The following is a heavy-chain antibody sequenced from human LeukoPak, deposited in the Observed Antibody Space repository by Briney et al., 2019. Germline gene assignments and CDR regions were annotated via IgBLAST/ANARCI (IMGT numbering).Heavy chain of an antibody. Sequence: GGSLRLSCAASGFTFSSYWMHWVRHAPGKWLVWVSRINSDGSSTSYADSVKGRFTISRDNAKNTLYLQMNSLRAEDTAVYYCARDDLVGAKYWYFDLWGRGTLVTVSS. CDR3: ARDDLVGAKYWYFDL. D-gene: IGHD1-26*01. CDR1: GFTFSSYW. V-gene: IGHV3-74*01. CDR2: INSDGSST. J-gene: IGHJ2*01.